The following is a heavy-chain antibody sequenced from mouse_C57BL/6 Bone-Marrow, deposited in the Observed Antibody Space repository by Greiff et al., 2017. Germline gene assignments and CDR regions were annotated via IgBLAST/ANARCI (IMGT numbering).Heavy chain of an antibody. CDR2: ISDGGSYT. D-gene: IGHD2-14*01. CDR1: GFTFSSYA. V-gene: IGHV5-4*01. CDR3: ARGEEVPYY. J-gene: IGHJ4*01. Sequence: EVQLVESGGGLVKPGGSLKLSCAASGFTFSSYAMSWVRQTPEKRLEWVATISDGGSYTYYPDNVKGRFTISRDNAKNNLYLQMSHLKSEDTAMYYCARGEEVPYYWGQGTSVTVSS.